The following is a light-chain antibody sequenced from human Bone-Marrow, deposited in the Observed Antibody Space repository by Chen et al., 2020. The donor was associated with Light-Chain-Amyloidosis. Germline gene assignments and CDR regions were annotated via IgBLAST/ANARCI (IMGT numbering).Light chain of an antibody. CDR3: QQLNSYPSLT. J-gene: IGKJ4*01. CDR2: AAS. CDR1: QGISSY. Sequence: DIQLTQSPSFLSASVGDRVTITCRASQGISSYLAWYHQKPGKAPKLLVYAASTLQSGVPSGFSGSGSETEFTLTISSLQPEDFATYYCQQLNSYPSLTFGGGTKVEIK. V-gene: IGKV1-9*01.